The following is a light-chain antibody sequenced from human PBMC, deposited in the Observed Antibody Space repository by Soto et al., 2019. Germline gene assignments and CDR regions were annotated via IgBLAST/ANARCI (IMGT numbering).Light chain of an antibody. Sequence: DIQMTQSPTSLSASVGDRVTITCRASQDIRNFVAWYQQKPGKAPKLLIYAASTLQSGVPSRFSGSGSGTDFTITIHRLQPEDVATYSCQKYSSVPVFGPGTKVEIK. V-gene: IGKV1-27*01. CDR1: QDIRNF. CDR3: QKYSSVPV. CDR2: AAS. J-gene: IGKJ3*01.